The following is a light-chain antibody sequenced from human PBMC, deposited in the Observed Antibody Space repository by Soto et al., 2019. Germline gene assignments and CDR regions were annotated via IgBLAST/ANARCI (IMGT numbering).Light chain of an antibody. CDR1: QTVSNN. CDR2: GAS. Sequence: EIVMTQSPATLSVSPGERATLSCRASQTVSNNLAWYQQKPGQAPRLLIYGASTRATGIPARFSGSGSGTEFTLTISSLQSEGFAVYYCQQYNNWLPLTFGGGTKVEIK. J-gene: IGKJ4*01. V-gene: IGKV3-15*01. CDR3: QQYNNWLPLT.